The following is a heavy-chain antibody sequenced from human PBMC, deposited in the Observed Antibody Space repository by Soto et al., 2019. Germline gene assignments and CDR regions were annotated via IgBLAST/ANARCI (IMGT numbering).Heavy chain of an antibody. CDR3: ARDPLLYGGKLPDYYYYGMDV. Sequence: SETLSLTCTVSADSLSGYYWSWIRQPPGKGLEWIGYLYNAGSTIYNPSLKSRVTISVDMSQNQFSLNLNYVTAADTAVYYCARDPLLYGGKLPDYYYYGMDVWGQGTTVT. CDR1: ADSLSGYY. V-gene: IGHV4-59*01. CDR2: LYNAGST. D-gene: IGHD4-17*01. J-gene: IGHJ6*02.